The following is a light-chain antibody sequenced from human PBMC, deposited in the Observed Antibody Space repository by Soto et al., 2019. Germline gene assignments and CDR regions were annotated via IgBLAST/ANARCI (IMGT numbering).Light chain of an antibody. CDR2: GAS. CDR3: QQYGVTPPNT. Sequence: EIVLTQSPGTLSLSPGERATLSCRASQIVSSTYLAWFQQKAGQAPRLLIYGASTRATGIPDRFSGSGSGTDFTLTIIGLEPQDFALYYCQQYGVTPPNTFGAGTKVEV. J-gene: IGKJ4*01. CDR1: QIVSSTY. V-gene: IGKV3-20*01.